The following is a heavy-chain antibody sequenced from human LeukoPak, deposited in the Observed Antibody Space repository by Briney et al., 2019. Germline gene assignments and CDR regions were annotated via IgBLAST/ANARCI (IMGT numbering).Heavy chain of an antibody. CDR2: FDPEDGET. CDR3: ATVVPGYYDSSGYSNYFDY. V-gene: IGHV1-24*01. J-gene: IGHJ4*02. CDR1: GYTLTELS. Sequence: ASVKVSCKVSGYTLTELSMHWVRQAPGKGLEWMGGFDPEDGETIYAQKFQGRVTMTEDTSTDTAYMELSSLRSEDTAVYYCATVVPGYYDSSGYSNYFDYWGQGTLVTVSS. D-gene: IGHD3-22*01.